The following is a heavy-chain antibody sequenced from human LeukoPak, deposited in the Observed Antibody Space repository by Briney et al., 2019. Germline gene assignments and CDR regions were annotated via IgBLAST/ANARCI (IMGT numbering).Heavy chain of an antibody. CDR3: ARDTGYCSSTSCPLQH. CDR2: ISSSSSYI. V-gene: IGHV3-21*01. J-gene: IGHJ1*01. CDR1: GFTFSSYS. D-gene: IGHD2-2*01. Sequence: GSLRLSCAASGFTFSSYSMNWVRQAPGKGLEWVSSISSSSSYIYYADSVKGRFTISRDNAKNSLYLQMNSLRAEDTAVYYCARDTGYCSSTSCPLQHWGQGTLVTVSS.